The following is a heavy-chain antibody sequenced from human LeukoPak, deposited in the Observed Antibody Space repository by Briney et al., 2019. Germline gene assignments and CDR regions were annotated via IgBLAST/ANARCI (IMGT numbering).Heavy chain of an antibody. CDR1: GGSISSYY. J-gene: IGHJ3*02. V-gene: IGHV4-59*12. D-gene: IGHD3-10*01. CDR2: IYYSGST. Sequence: ASETLSLTCTVSGGSISSYYWSWIRQPPGKGLEWIGYIYYSGSTNYNPSLKSRVTISVDTSKNQFSLKLSSVTAADTAVYYCARLWFGGNDAFDIWGQGTMVTVSS. CDR3: ARLWFGGNDAFDI.